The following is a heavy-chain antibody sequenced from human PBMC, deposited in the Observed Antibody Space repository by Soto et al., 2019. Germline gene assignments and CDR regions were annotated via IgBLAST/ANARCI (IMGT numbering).Heavy chain of an antibody. Sequence: SETLSLTCAVYGGSFSGYYWSWIRQPPGKGLEWIGEINHSGSTNYNPSLKSRVTISVDTSKNQFSLKLSSVTAADTAVYYCGRGPLRYSSSSGWFDPWGQGTLVTVSS. CDR1: GGSFSGYY. CDR3: GRGPLRYSSSSGWFDP. D-gene: IGHD6-6*01. J-gene: IGHJ5*02. V-gene: IGHV4-34*01. CDR2: INHSGST.